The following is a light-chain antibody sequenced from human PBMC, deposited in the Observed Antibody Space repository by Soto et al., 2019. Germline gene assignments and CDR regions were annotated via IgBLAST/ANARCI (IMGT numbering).Light chain of an antibody. CDR2: GAS. CDR3: QQYGSSLYT. Sequence: EMVLTQSPGTLSLSPGERATHSCRASHSVRSSYLAWYQQKPGQAPRLLIYGASSRATGIPDRFSGSGSGTDFTLTISRLEPEDFAVYYCQQYGSSLYTFGQGTKLEIK. CDR1: HSVRSSY. J-gene: IGKJ2*01. V-gene: IGKV3-20*01.